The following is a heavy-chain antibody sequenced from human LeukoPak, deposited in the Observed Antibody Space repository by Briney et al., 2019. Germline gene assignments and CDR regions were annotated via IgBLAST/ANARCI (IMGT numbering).Heavy chain of an antibody. CDR2: MGKTAGDT. V-gene: IGHV3-13*04. CDR1: GFTLSIYD. Sequence: GGSRRLPCAPSGFTLSIYDIHGVRKATGKGLEWVSGMGKTAGDTYYSGSVKGRFTISRENVENSVYLEMNSLEAGDTAVYYCARGAAGFDYWGQGTLVSVSS. CDR3: ARGAAGFDY. D-gene: IGHD6-13*01. J-gene: IGHJ4*02.